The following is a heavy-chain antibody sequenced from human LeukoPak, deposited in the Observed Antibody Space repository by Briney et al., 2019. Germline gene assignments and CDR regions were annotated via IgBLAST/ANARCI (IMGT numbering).Heavy chain of an antibody. CDR1: GFTFSSYW. CDR3: ARDNPARDGMDV. Sequence: GGSLRLSCAASGFTFSSYWVSWVRQAPGKGLEWVANIKQDGSEKYYVDSVKGRFTISRDSAKNSLYLQMNSLRAEDTAVYYCARDNPARDGMDVWGKGTTVTVSS. J-gene: IGHJ6*04. V-gene: IGHV3-7*03. CDR2: IKQDGSEK.